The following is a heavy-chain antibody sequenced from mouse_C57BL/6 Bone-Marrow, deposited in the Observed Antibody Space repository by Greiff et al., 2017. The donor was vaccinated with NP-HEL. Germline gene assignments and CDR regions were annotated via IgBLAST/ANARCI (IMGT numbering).Heavy chain of an antibody. Sequence: EVKLVESGPGLVKPSQSLSLTCSVTGYSITSGYYWNWIRQFPGNKLEWMGYISYDGSNNYNPSLKNRISITRDTSKNQFFLKLNSVTTEDTATYYCARARGWFAYWGQGTLVTVSA. CDR1: GYSITSGYY. V-gene: IGHV3-6*01. J-gene: IGHJ3*01. CDR3: ARARGWFAY. CDR2: ISYDGSN.